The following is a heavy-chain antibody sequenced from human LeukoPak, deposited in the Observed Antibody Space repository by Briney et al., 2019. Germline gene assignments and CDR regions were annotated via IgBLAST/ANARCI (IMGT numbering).Heavy chain of an antibody. V-gene: IGHV3-7*01. CDR3: ARDYGDYYFDY. CDR1: GFTFSSYR. Sequence: GGSLRLSCAASGFTFSSYRTSWVRQAPGKGLEWVANIKQDGSEKYYVDSVKGRFTVSRDNAKNSLYLQMNSLRAEDTAVYYCARDYGDYYFDYWGQGTLVTVSS. D-gene: IGHD4-17*01. J-gene: IGHJ4*02. CDR2: IKQDGSEK.